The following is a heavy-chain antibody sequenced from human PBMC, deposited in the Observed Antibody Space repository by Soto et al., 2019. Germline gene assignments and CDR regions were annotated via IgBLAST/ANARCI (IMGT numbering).Heavy chain of an antibody. CDR2: IYPGDSDT. V-gene: IGHV5-51*01. CDR3: AIHEGYCSTNSCSNFVY. J-gene: IGHJ4*01. Sequence: PGEYLKISCKGSGFTFTSYWIAWVRQMPGKGLEWMGIIYPGDSDTSYSPSFQGQVTISADKSINTAYLQWSSLKASDTAMYYCAIHEGYCSTNSCSNFVYWGQGTLVAVSS. D-gene: IGHD2-2*01. CDR1: GFTFTSYW.